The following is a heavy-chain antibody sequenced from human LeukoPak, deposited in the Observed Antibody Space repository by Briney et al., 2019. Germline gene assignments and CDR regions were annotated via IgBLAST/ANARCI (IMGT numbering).Heavy chain of an antibody. CDR3: ARRRYPNWFDP. CDR1: GGSISSYY. V-gene: IGHV4-59*08. CDR2: IYYSGST. Sequence: SETLSLTCTVSGGSISSYYWSWIRQPPGKGLEWIGYIYYSGSTNYNPSLKTRVTISVDTSKNQFSMKLSSVTAADTAVYHCARRRYPNWFDPWGQGTLVTVSS. J-gene: IGHJ5*02. D-gene: IGHD3-9*01.